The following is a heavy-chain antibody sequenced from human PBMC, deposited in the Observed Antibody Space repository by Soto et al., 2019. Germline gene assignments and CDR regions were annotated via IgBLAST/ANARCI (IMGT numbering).Heavy chain of an antibody. CDR1: GFTFSDYY. J-gene: IGHJ5*02. V-gene: IGHV3-11*01. CDR2: ISSSGSTI. Sequence: GGSLRLSCAASGFTFSDYYMSWIRQAPGKGLEWVSYISSSGSTIYYADSVKGRFTISRDNAKNSLYLQMNSLRAEDTAVYYCARDAGTHVLRYFANWFDPWGQGTLVTVSS. CDR3: ARDAGTHVLRYFANWFDP. D-gene: IGHD3-9*01.